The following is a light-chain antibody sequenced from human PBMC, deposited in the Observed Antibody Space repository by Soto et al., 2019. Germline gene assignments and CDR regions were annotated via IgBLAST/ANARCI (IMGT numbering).Light chain of an antibody. CDR3: SSYTTSNTLV. Sequence: QSVLTQPPSASGTPGQRVTISCSGSSSNIGRYPVHWYQQHPGKAPKLMIFEVSDRPSGVSNRFSGSKSGNTASLTISGLQAEDEADYYCSSYTTSNTLVFGGGTKLTVL. CDR2: EVS. J-gene: IGLJ2*01. V-gene: IGLV2-14*01. CDR1: SSNIGRYP.